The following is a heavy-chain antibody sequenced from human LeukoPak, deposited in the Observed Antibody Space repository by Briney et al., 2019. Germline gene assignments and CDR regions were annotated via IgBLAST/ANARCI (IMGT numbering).Heavy chain of an antibody. CDR2: IYYSGST. CDR1: GFSISSGGYY. D-gene: IGHD2-2*01. Sequence: KPSQNLSLNCAVSGFSISSGGYYWRCIRQHPGKGLVWIGYIYYSGSTYYNPSLKSRVTITVDTSKNQFSLKLSSVTAADTAVYYCARDRADCSSTSCYGYYYYYGMDVWGQGTTVTVSS. CDR3: ARDRADCSSTSCYGYYYYYGMDV. V-gene: IGHV4-31*11. J-gene: IGHJ6*02.